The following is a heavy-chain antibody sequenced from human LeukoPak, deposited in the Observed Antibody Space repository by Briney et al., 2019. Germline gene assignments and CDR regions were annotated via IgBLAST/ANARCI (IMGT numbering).Heavy chain of an antibody. CDR2: IWYDGSNK. CDR3: AHLTNGPLDY. CDR1: GFTFSTYG. Sequence: PGGSLRLSCAASGFTFSTYGLHWVRQAPGKGLEWVAVIWYDGSNKYYADSVKGRFAISRDDSKNTLYLQMNSLRVEDTALYYCAHLTNGPLDYWGQGTLVTVSS. J-gene: IGHJ4*02. D-gene: IGHD1-1*01. V-gene: IGHV3-33*01.